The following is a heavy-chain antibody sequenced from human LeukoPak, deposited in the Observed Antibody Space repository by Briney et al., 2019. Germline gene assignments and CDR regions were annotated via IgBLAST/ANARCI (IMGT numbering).Heavy chain of an antibody. D-gene: IGHD4-11*01. V-gene: IGHV4-59*12. Sequence: PSETLSLTCTVSGGSISSYYWSWIRQPPGKGLEWIGYIYYSGSTNYNPSLKSRVTISVDTSKNQFSLKLSSVTAADTAVYYCAGMTTVTTVTHDYWGQGTLVTVSS. J-gene: IGHJ4*02. CDR1: GGSISSYY. CDR2: IYYSGST. CDR3: AGMTTVTTVTHDY.